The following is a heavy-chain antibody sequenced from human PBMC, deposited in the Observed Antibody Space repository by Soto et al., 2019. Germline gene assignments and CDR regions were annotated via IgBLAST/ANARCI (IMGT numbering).Heavy chain of an antibody. V-gene: IGHV3-48*03. J-gene: IGHJ6*02. Sequence: PGGSLRLSCAASGFTFSSYEMNSVRQAPGKGLEWVSYISSSGSTIYSANPVQGRFTISRDNAKNSLYLQMNRLRAEDTGVYYCAREGHYYGSGSYGYYYGMDVWGQGTTVTVSS. CDR1: GFTFSSYE. CDR2: ISSSGSTI. CDR3: AREGHYYGSGSYGYYYGMDV. D-gene: IGHD3-10*01.